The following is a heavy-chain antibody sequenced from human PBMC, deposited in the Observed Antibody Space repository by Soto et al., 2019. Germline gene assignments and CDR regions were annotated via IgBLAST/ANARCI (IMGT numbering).Heavy chain of an antibody. CDR2: ISSSSSYI. CDR3: ARGGIVGATTYYFDY. J-gene: IGHJ4*02. Sequence: GGSLRLSCAASGFTFSSYSMNWVRQAPGKGLEWVSSISSSSSYIYYADSVKGRFTISRDNAKNSLYLQMNSLRAEDTAVYYCARGGIVGATTYYFDYWGQGTLVTVSS. D-gene: IGHD1-26*01. CDR1: GFTFSSYS. V-gene: IGHV3-21*01.